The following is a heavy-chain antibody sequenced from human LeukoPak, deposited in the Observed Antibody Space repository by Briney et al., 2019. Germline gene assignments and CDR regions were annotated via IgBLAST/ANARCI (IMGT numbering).Heavy chain of an antibody. CDR1: GGSISSTGYC. J-gene: IGHJ3*01. CDR3: AKAGVRYFDSSGLYAFDF. CDR2: IYYSGST. V-gene: IGHV4-39*01. D-gene: IGHD3-22*01. Sequence: SETLSLTCAVSGGSISSTGYCWVWIRQPPGKGLEWIGTIYYSGSTYHNTSLKSRITMYVDTSSNQFSLKLSSVDAADTAVYYCAKAGVRYFDSSGLYAFDFWGQGTTVTVSS.